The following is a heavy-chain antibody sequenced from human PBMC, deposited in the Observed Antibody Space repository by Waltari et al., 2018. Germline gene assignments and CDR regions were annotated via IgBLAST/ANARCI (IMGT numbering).Heavy chain of an antibody. Sequence: EVQLVESGVGLVQLGGSLRRSCAASGLTLSSDWLSWVRQASGKGLEGVAKMKQDGSEKYYVDSGKGRFTISRDNAKNSLYLQMNSLRAEDTSVYYCARRGPPGGYWGQGTLVTVSS. CDR3: ARRGPPGGY. CDR1: GLTLSSDW. J-gene: IGHJ4*02. D-gene: IGHD3-10*01. CDR2: MKQDGSEK. V-gene: IGHV3-7*01.